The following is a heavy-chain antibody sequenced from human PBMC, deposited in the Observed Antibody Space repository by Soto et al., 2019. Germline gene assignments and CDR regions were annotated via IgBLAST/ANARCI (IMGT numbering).Heavy chain of an antibody. J-gene: IGHJ6*02. V-gene: IGHV6-1*01. CDR1: GDSVSSNSAA. CDR3: ARADFPRYSSSWYSYYYYGMDV. Sequence: SQTLSLTCAISGDSVSSNSAAWNWIRQSPSRGLEWLGRTYYRSKWYNDYAVSVNSRITINPDTSKNQFSLQLNSVTPEDTAVYYCARADFPRYSSSWYSYYYYGMDVWGQGTTVTVSS. CDR2: TYYRSKWYN. D-gene: IGHD6-13*01.